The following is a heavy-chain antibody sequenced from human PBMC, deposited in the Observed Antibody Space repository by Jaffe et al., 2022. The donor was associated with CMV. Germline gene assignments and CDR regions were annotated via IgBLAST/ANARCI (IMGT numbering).Heavy chain of an antibody. J-gene: IGHJ5*02. CDR2: IYYSGST. V-gene: IGHV4-39*01. Sequence: QLQLQESGPGLVKPSETLSLTCTVSGGSISSSSYYWGWIRQPPGKGLEWIGSIYYSGSTYYNPSLKSRVTISVDTSKNQFSLKLSSVTAADTAVYYCARPHSSGWYDRWFDPWGQGTLVTVSS. CDR3: ARPHSSGWYDRWFDP. CDR1: GGSISSSSYY. D-gene: IGHD6-19*01.